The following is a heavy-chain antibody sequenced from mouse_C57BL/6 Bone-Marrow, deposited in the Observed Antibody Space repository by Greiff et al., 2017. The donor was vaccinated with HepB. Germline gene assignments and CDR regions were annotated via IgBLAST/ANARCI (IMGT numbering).Heavy chain of an antibody. CDR1: GYTFTSYW. J-gene: IGHJ2*01. D-gene: IGHD1-1*01. CDR2: IDPSDSYT. Sequence: QVQLQQPGAELVRPGTSVKLSCKASGYTFTSYWMHWVKQRPGQGLEWIGVIDPSDSYTNYNQKFKGKATLTVDTSSSTAYMQLSSLTSEDSAVYDCARDRGTTAVAPFYWGQGTTLTVSS. CDR3: ARDRGTTAVAPFY. V-gene: IGHV1-59*01.